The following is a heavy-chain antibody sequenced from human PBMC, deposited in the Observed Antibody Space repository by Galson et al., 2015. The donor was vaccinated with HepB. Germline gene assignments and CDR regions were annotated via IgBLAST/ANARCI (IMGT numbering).Heavy chain of an antibody. CDR2: INAGNSNT. CDR1: GYTFINYA. Sequence: SVKVSCKASGYTFINYAIHWVRQAPGQRLEWMGWINAGNSNTRNSHKFQGRVTITRDTSASTVYMEVSSLTSEDTAVYYCARSPLSYCTSSSCLSPFKYWGQGTLVTVSS. CDR3: ARSPLSYCTSSSCLSPFKY. V-gene: IGHV1-3*01. D-gene: IGHD2-2*01. J-gene: IGHJ4*01.